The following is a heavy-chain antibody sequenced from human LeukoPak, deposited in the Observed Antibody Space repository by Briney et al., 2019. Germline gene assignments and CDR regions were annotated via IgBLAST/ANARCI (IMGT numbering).Heavy chain of an antibody. J-gene: IGHJ3*02. CDR1: GYTFTSHY. CDR3: ARVGRRPYDAFDK. CDR2: IDPSGGSA. Sequence: GASVKVSCKASGYTFTSHYMHWVRQAPGQGPEWMGRIDPSGGSASYAQKLQGRVTMTRDTSTSTIYMELSSLRSEDTAVYYCARVGRRPYDAFDKWGQGTMVTVSS. V-gene: IGHV1-46*04. D-gene: IGHD1-1*01.